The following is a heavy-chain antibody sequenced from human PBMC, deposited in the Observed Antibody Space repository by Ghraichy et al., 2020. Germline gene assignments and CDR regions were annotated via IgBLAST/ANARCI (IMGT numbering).Heavy chain of an antibody. Sequence: GGSLRLSCAASGFTFSDFCMRWVRQAPGKGLVWVSRIKGGGSTTNYADSVKGRFTISRDNAKNTLYLQMNSLRAEDTAVYYCARDLHFVASSYWGQGTLVTVSS. J-gene: IGHJ4*02. V-gene: IGHV3-74*01. CDR2: IKGGGSTT. D-gene: IGHD2-15*01. CDR3: ARDLHFVASSY. CDR1: GFTFSDFC.